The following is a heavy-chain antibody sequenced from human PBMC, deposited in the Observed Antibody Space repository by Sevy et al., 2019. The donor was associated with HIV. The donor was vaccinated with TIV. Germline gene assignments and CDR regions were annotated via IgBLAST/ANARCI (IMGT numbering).Heavy chain of an antibody. Sequence: SETLSLTCSVSGGSISSYFWTWVRQSPGKGLEWIGNIYFTGNTDYSPSLKSRVTLSLDTSKSQFSLTLRSVTAADTAIYFCARDSTTRPRVLDYWGQGTLVTVSS. CDR2: IYFTGNT. CDR1: GGSISSYF. D-gene: IGHD1-1*01. V-gene: IGHV4-59*01. J-gene: IGHJ4*02. CDR3: ARDSTTRPRVLDY.